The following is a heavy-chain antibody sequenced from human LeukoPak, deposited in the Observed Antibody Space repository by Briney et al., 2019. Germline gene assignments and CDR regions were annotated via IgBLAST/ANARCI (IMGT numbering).Heavy chain of an antibody. CDR3: AKDQWGGNSERRPSYYYYMDV. Sequence: GGSLRLSCAASGFTFSSYGMHWVRQAPGKGLEGVAFIRYDGSNKYYEDSVKGRFTISRDNSKNTLYLQMNSLRAEDTAVYYCAKDQWGGNSERRPSYYYYMDVWGKGTTVTVSS. CDR1: GFTFSSYG. V-gene: IGHV3-30*02. CDR2: IRYDGSNK. D-gene: IGHD4-23*01. J-gene: IGHJ6*03.